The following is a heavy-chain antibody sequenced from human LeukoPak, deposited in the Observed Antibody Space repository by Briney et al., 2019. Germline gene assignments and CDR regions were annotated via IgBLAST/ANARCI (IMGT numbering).Heavy chain of an antibody. Sequence: GGSLRLSCAASGFTFSSYSMNWVRLAPGKGLEWVSAISGSGGSTYYADSVKGRFTISRDNSKNTLYLQMNSLRAEDTAVYYCAKEPAGNYYDWVYWGQGTLVTVSS. CDR1: GFTFSSYS. CDR3: AKEPAGNYYDWVY. V-gene: IGHV3-23*01. D-gene: IGHD3-22*01. J-gene: IGHJ4*02. CDR2: ISGSGGST.